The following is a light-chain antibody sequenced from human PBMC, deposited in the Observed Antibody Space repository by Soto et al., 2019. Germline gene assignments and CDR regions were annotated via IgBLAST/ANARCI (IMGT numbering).Light chain of an antibody. CDR3: SSYSGSDNFVV. Sequence: SVLTQPPSASGSPGQSVTISCAGTSSDVGGYNFVSWYQQHPGKVPKLMIYEVIKRPSGVPDRFSGSKSGNTASLTVSGLHAEDEADYYCSSYSGSDNFVVFGGGTKVTVL. CDR2: EVI. J-gene: IGLJ2*01. CDR1: SSDVGGYNF. V-gene: IGLV2-8*01.